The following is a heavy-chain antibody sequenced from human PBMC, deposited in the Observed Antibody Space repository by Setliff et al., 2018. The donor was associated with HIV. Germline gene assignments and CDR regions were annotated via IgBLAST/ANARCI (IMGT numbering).Heavy chain of an antibody. CDR3: ATGPKKGVDILPPDS. J-gene: IGHJ4*02. D-gene: IGHD3-3*01. Sequence: SVKVSCKASGGSFYSYAFTWVRQAPGQGLEWVGGIVPVFRTVNYSVKLQGRVTITADESTSTSYMELNSLTSDDTAVYYCATGPKKGVDILPPDSWGQGTLVTVSS. V-gene: IGHV1-69*13. CDR1: GGSFYSYA. CDR2: IVPVFRTV.